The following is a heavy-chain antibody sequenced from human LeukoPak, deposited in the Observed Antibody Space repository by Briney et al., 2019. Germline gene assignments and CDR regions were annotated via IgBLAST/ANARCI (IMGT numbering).Heavy chain of an antibody. CDR2: IKQDGSEK. D-gene: IGHD3-22*01. Sequence: GGSLRLSCAASGFTFSSHWMSWVRQAPRKGLEWLANIKQDGSEKYYVDSVKGRFTISRDNAKNSVYLHMNSLRAEDTAVYYCARDGSDSTGYYYALWGQGTLVTVSS. CDR3: ARDGSDSTGYYYAL. J-gene: IGHJ4*02. V-gene: IGHV3-7*01. CDR1: GFTFSSHW.